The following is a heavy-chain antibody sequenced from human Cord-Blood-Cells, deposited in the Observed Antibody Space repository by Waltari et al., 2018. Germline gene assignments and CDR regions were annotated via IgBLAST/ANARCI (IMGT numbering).Heavy chain of an antibody. D-gene: IGHD1-26*01. CDR3: ARDIVGANDAFDI. CDR1: GGSFSGYY. J-gene: IGHJ3*02. Sequence: QVQLQQWGAGLLKPSETLSLTCAVYGGSFSGYYWSWIRQPPGKVLEWTGEINHRGGTNDNPSLKSRVPISVYPSNNPFSLKLGSVTAADTAVYYCARDIVGANDAFDIWGQVTMVTVSS. CDR2: INHRGGT. V-gene: IGHV4-34*01.